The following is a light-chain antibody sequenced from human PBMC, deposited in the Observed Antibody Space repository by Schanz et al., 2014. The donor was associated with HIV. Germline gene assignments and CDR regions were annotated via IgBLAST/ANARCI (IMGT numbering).Light chain of an antibody. CDR2: DVT. CDR3: SSYIITSAPRVV. V-gene: IGLV2-14*03. Sequence: QSALTQPASVSGSPGQSITISCTGINIDIAGYNYVSWYQHHPGTVPKLLIYDVTNRPSGISNRFSGSKSGNTASLTISGLQTDDEAHYYCSSYIITSAPRVVFGGGTKVTVL. CDR1: NIDIAGYNY. J-gene: IGLJ2*01.